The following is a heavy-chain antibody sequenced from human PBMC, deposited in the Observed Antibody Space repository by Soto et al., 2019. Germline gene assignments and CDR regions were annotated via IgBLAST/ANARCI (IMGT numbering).Heavy chain of an antibody. CDR1: GCIFSNYA. V-gene: IGHV3-23*01. D-gene: IGHD3-22*01. CDR2: FTSGGST. J-gene: IGHJ4*02. Sequence: EVQLLESGGDLVQPGGALRLSCAASGCIFSNYAMTWVRQAPGKGPEWVATFTSGGSTYYRDTVKGRCTISSDNSKNSLYLKMNSLRDEATDVYYCARTDKSNSQSSGCANRCDYWGQGTLVTVSS. CDR3: ARTDKSNSQSSGCANRCDY.